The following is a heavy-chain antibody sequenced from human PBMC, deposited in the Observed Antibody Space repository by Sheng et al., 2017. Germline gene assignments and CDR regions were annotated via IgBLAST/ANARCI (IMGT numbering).Heavy chain of an antibody. J-gene: IGHJ5*02. V-gene: IGHV1-18*01. Sequence: QVQLVQSGAEVKKPGASVKVSCKASGYTFTSYGISWVRQAPGQGLEWMGWISAYNGNTNYAQKLQGRVTMTTDTSTSTAYMELRSLRSDDTAVYYCARDYRFLEWLFGARVLGGSWFDPWGQGTLVTVSS. CDR2: ISAYNGNT. CDR3: ARDYRFLEWLFGARVLGGSWFDP. CDR1: GYTFTSYG. D-gene: IGHD3-3*01.